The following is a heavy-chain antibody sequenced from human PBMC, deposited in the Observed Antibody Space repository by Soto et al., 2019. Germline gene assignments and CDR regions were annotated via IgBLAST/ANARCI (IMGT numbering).Heavy chain of an antibody. Sequence: GGSLRLSCAASGFTVSSNYMSWVRQAPGKGLEWVSVIYSGGSTYYADSVKGRFTISRDNSKNTLYLQMNSLRAEDTAVYYCARLLLWFGEPWYFDLWGRGTLVTVSS. J-gene: IGHJ2*01. V-gene: IGHV3-66*04. CDR2: IYSGGST. D-gene: IGHD3-10*01. CDR1: GFTVSSNY. CDR3: ARLLLWFGEPWYFDL.